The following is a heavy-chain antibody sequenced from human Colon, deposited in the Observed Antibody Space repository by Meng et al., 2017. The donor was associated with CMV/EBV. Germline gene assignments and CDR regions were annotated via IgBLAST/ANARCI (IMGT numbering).Heavy chain of an antibody. V-gene: IGHV1-2*02. D-gene: IGHD3-16*01. CDR3: ASHSSYVWGSHH. Sequence: QGQPVQSGAEGGVPGASVKVSCKASGYSFTGYYIHWVRQAPGQGLEWMGWMDPTTGRTDYAQKFQGTVTMTRDTSISTAYLELSRLTSDDTAVYYCASHSSYVWGSHHWGQGTLVTVSS. J-gene: IGHJ1*01. CDR1: GYSFTGYY. CDR2: MDPTTGRT.